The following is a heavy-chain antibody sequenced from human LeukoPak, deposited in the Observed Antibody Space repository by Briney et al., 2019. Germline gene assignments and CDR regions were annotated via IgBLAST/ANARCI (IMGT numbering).Heavy chain of an antibody. CDR2: INPNSGGT. D-gene: IGHD6-13*01. V-gene: IGHV1-2*02. J-gene: IGHJ6*03. Sequence: AASVKVSCKASGYTFTGYYMHWVRQAPGQGLEWMGWINPNSGGTNYAQKFQGRVTMTRDTSISTAYMELSRLRSDDTAVYFCARGYSSSWYVVSDYYYYMDVWGKGTTVTISS. CDR1: GYTFTGYY. CDR3: ARGYSSSWYVVSDYYYYMDV.